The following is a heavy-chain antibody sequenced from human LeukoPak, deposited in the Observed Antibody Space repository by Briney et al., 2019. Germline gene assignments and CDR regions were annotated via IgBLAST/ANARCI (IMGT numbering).Heavy chain of an antibody. V-gene: IGHV3-43D*03. CDR2: ISWDGGST. D-gene: IGHD5-12*01. CDR1: GFTFDDYA. Sequence: TGGSLRLSCAASGFTFDDYAMHWVRQAPGKGLEWVSLISWDGGSTYYADSVKGRFTISRGNSKNSLYLQMNSLRAEDTALYYCAKDRSGYPDYWGQGTLVTVSS. CDR3: AKDRSGYPDY. J-gene: IGHJ4*02.